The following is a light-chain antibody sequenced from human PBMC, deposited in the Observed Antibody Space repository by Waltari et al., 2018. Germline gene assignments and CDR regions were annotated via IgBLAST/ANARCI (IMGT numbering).Light chain of an antibody. CDR1: SSDVGSYNY. J-gene: IGLJ1*01. Sequence: QSALTQPPSASGSPGQSVNISCTGTSSDVGSYNYVSCYQHHTDKVPKLMIYEVSRRPSSVPDRFSCSKSVNTASLTVSGLQAEDEADYYCSSYAGRNNLGICVFGTGTKVTVL. V-gene: IGLV2-8*01. CDR3: SSYAGRNNLGICV. CDR2: EVS.